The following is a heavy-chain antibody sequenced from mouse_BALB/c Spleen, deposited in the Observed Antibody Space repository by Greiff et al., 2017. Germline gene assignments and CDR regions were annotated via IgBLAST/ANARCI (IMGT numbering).Heavy chain of an antibody. Sequence: VQLQESGPGLVKPSQSLSLTCSVTGYSITSGYYWNWIRQFPGNKLEWMGYISYDGSNNYNPSLKNRISITRDTSKNQFFLKLNSVTTEDTATYYCASGAYGNYDWFAYWGQGTLVTVSA. J-gene: IGHJ3*01. CDR3: ASGAYGNYDWFAY. CDR1: GYSITSGYY. CDR2: ISYDGSN. D-gene: IGHD2-1*01. V-gene: IGHV3-6*02.